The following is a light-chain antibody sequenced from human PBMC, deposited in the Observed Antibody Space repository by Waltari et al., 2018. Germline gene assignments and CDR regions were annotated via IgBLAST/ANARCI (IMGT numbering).Light chain of an antibody. CDR3: SSYTSSSTWV. V-gene: IGLV2-14*01. CDR1: SSDVGGYNY. J-gene: IGLJ3*02. Sequence: QSALTQPASVSGSPGQSITISCTGTSSDVGGYNYVSWYQQHPGKAPKHMIYDVSKRPSGCFTRFAGSKYGTTASRTISGLQAEDEADYYCSSYTSSSTWVFGGGTKLTVL. CDR2: DVS.